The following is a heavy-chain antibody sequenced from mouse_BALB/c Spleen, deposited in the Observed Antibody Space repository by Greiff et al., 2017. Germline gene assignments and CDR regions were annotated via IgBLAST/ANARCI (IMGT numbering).Heavy chain of an antibody. J-gene: IGHJ2*01. CDR2: INPSSGYT. CDR1: GYTFTSYT. V-gene: IGHV1-4*01. Sequence: VQLQESGAELARPGASVKMSCKASGYTFTSYTMHWVKQRPGQGLEWIGYINPSSGYTNYNQKFKDKATLTADKSSSTAYMQRSSLTSEDSAVYYCARSHGYDYFDYWGQGTTLTVSS. CDR3: ARSHGYDYFDY. D-gene: IGHD2-2*01.